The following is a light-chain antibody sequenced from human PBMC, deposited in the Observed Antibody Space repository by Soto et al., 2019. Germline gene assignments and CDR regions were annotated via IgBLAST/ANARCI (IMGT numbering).Light chain of an antibody. CDR1: QSISTY. CDR2: AAS. Sequence: DLQMTQSPSSLSASVGDRVTITCRASQSISTYLIWYQQRPGKAPKVLISAASTLHSGVPSRFSGSGSGTDFTLTISCLQTEDFATYYCQQSFNTPLTFGGGTKVEI. J-gene: IGKJ4*01. V-gene: IGKV1-39*01. CDR3: QQSFNTPLT.